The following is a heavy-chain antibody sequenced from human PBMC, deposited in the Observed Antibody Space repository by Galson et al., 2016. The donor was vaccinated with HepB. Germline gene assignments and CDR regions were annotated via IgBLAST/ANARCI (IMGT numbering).Heavy chain of an antibody. CDR3: AHRRTSADYGSGKDHYFDY. CDR1: GFSPKTSGMR. Sequence: PALVKPTQTLTLTCSFSGFSPKTSGMRVSWIRQPPGKALEWLARIDWDDDKFYSTSLKTRLSISKDTSKNQVVLTMTNMDPVDTATYFCAHRRTSADYGSGKDHYFDYWGQGTLVTVSS. V-gene: IGHV2-70*04. D-gene: IGHD3-10*01. CDR2: IDWDDDK. J-gene: IGHJ4*02.